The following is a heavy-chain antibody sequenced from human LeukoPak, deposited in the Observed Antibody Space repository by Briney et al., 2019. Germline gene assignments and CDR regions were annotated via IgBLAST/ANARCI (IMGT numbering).Heavy chain of an antibody. V-gene: IGHV1-2*02. CDR2: INPNSGGT. Sequence: APVKVSCKASGYTLTGYYMHWVRQAPGQGLEWMGWINPNSGGTNYAQKFQGRVTMTRDTSISTAYMELSRLRSDDTAVYYCARGAGVAAAGAYYFDYWGQGTLVTVSS. CDR3: ARGAGVAAAGAYYFDY. J-gene: IGHJ4*02. D-gene: IGHD6-13*01. CDR1: GYTLTGYY.